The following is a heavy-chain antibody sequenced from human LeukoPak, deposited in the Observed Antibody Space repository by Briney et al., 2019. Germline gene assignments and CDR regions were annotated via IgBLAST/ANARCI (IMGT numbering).Heavy chain of an antibody. D-gene: IGHD2-15*01. Sequence: GGSLRLSCAASGFTFSGYAMSWVRQAPGKGLEWVSAISGSGGSTYYADSVKGRFTISRDNSKNTLYLQMNSLRAEDTAVYYCAKDRVYCSGGSCYPTNWFDPWGQGTLVTVSS. V-gene: IGHV3-23*01. CDR1: GFTFSGYA. CDR3: AKDRVYCSGGSCYPTNWFDP. CDR2: ISGSGGST. J-gene: IGHJ5*02.